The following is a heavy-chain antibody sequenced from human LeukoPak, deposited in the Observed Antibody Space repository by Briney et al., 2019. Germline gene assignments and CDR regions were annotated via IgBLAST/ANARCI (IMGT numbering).Heavy chain of an antibody. CDR2: IYIGDSDT. J-gene: IGHJ3*02. CDR3: ARRMALFTTGIEDAFDI. D-gene: IGHD3-22*01. Sequence: GESLKISCKGFGYSFSTSWIGWVRQMPGKGLEWMGVIYIGDSDTRYSPSFQGQVTISADKSNTSAYLQWSSLKASDTAMYYCARRMALFTTGIEDAFDIWGQGTMVTVSS. V-gene: IGHV5-51*01. CDR1: GYSFSTSW.